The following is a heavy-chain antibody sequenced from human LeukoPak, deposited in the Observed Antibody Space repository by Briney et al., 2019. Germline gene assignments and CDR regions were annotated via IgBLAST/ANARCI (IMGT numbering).Heavy chain of an antibody. CDR2: IKQDGSEK. CDR3: AKDQILAVAGIFDY. D-gene: IGHD6-19*01. Sequence: GGSLRLSCEASGFTFSSYWMSWVRQAPGKGLEWVANIKQDGSEKYYVDSVKGRFTISRDNAKNSLYLQMNSLSAEDTAVYYCAKDQILAVAGIFDYWGQGTLVTVSS. CDR1: GFTFSSYW. J-gene: IGHJ4*02. V-gene: IGHV3-7*01.